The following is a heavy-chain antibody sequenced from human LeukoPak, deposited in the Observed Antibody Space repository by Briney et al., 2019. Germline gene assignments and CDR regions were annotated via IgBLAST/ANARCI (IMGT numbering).Heavy chain of an antibody. CDR3: ARDLISMVRGVIVGPFDY. CDR1: GFMFSSSW. Sequence: GGSLRLSCAASGFMFSSSWMAWVRQAPGKGLEWVANIKEDGSDKNYVDSMKGRFTISRGNAKNSLYLQMNSLRAEDTAVYYCARDLISMVRGVIVGPFDYWGQGTLVTVSS. CDR2: IKEDGSDK. D-gene: IGHD3-10*01. V-gene: IGHV3-7*01. J-gene: IGHJ4*02.